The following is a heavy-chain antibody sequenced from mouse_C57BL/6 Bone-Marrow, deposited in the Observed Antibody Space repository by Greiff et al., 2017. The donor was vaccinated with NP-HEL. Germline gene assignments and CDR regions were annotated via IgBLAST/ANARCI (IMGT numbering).Heavy chain of an antibody. CDR3: ARDAGYDVYFWFAY. V-gene: IGHV7-1*01. D-gene: IGHD2-3*01. CDR2: SRNKANDYTT. CDR1: GFTFSDFY. Sequence: EVKLVESGGGLVQSGRSLRLSCATSGFTFSDFYMEWVRQAPGKGLEWIAASRNKANDYTTEYSASVKGRFIVSRDTSQSILYLQMNALRAEDTAIYYCARDAGYDVYFWFAYWGQGTLVTVSA. J-gene: IGHJ3*01.